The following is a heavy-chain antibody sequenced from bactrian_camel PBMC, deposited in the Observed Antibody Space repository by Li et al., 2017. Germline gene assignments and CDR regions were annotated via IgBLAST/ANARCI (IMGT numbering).Heavy chain of an antibody. CDR2: INRDGDRT. CDR1: GFIFGSYG. D-gene: IGHD2*01. V-gene: IGHV3S40*01. J-gene: IGHJ4*01. Sequence: EVQLVESGGGLVQPGGSLRLSCQASGFIFGSYGVLWVRQGPGKGLEWVSMINRDGDRTYYADSVKGRFTISRDNDKTTVYLQMNTLKLEDTAVYYCASGHVDDYWGQGTQVTVS. CDR3: ASGHVDDY.